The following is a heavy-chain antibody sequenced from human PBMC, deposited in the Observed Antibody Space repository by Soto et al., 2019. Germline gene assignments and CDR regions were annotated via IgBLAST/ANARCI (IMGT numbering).Heavy chain of an antibody. CDR1: GFTFSNYW. V-gene: IGHV3-74*01. CDR3: ARGIPGHYGVDV. J-gene: IGHJ3*01. D-gene: IGHD3-10*01. CDR2: IKGDVSSM. Sequence: EVQLVESGGGLVQAGESLRLSCEASGFTFSNYWMQWVRQVPGKGLVWVSRIKGDVSSMNYADSVKGRFTISRDNAKNTVFLQMDSLGAEDTAVYYCARGIPGHYGVDVWGQGTMVTVSS.